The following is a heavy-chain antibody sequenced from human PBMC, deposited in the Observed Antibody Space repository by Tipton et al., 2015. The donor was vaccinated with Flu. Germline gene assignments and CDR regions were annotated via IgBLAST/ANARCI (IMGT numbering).Heavy chain of an antibody. D-gene: IGHD3-16*01. CDR3: ARHSRTRPFAL. CDR2: IYYSGTT. J-gene: IGHJ4*02. Sequence: TLSLTCTVPNGPIISYYWSWIRQPPGKGLEWIGYIYYSGTTDYNPSLKSRVSISVDTSTNQFSLRLRSVTAADTAVYYCARHSRTRPFALWGQGSLVTVSS. CDR1: NGPIISYY. V-gene: IGHV4-59*08.